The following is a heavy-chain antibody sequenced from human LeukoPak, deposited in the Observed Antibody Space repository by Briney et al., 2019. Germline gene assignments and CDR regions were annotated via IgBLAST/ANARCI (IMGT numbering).Heavy chain of an antibody. J-gene: IGHJ5*02. V-gene: IGHV4-34*01. CDR2: INHSGST. CDR3: ARGVLYSSSWYQRGFDP. D-gene: IGHD6-13*01. Sequence: PSETLSLTCAVYGGSFSGYYWSWIRQPPGNRLEWIGEINHSGSTNYNPSPKSRVTISVDTSKNQFSLKLSSVTAADTAVYYCARGVLYSSSWYQRGFDPWGQGTLVTVSS. CDR1: GGSFSGYY.